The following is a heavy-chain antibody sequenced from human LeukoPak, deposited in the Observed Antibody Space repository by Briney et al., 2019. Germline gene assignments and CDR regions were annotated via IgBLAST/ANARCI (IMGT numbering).Heavy chain of an antibody. CDR2: IYYDGNNK. CDR3: AKESSSWYWGFLDY. J-gene: IGHJ4*02. CDR1: GFTFSTDG. Sequence: SLRLSCAVSGFTFSTDGIRGVCEAPGKGVWWGAVIYYDGNNKYYPDSVKGRFTISRDNSEDTLSLQMNSLTAEDTAVYYCAKESSSWYWGFLDYWGQGTPVTVSS. D-gene: IGHD6-13*01. V-gene: IGHV3-30*18.